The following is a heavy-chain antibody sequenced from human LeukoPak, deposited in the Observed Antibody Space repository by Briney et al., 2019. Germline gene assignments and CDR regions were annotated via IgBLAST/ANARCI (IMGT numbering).Heavy chain of an antibody. J-gene: IGHJ6*02. CDR2: ISYDGSNK. V-gene: IGHV3-30*18. CDR3: AKATDYRYYYYYGMDV. D-gene: IGHD4-11*01. Sequence: GGSLRLSCAASGFTFSSYGMHWVRQAPGKGLEWVAVISYDGSNKYYADSVKGRFTISRDNSKNTLYLQMNSLRAEDTAVYYCAKATDYRYYYYYGMDVWGRGTTVTVSS. CDR1: GFTFSSYG.